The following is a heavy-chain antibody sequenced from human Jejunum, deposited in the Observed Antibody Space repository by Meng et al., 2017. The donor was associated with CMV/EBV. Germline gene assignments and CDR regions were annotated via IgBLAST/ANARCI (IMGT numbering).Heavy chain of an antibody. CDR3: VKDLTYCGGDCYLTPGGYFDY. CDR2: ITNSASKT. V-gene: IGHV3-23*01. CDR1: A. J-gene: IGHJ4*02. Sequence: AMSWVRQTPGKWLEWVSTITNSASKTSSADSVKGRFTISRDNSKNTLYVQMNSLRAEDTAVYYCVKDLTYCGGDCYLTPGGYFDYWGQGTLVTVSS. D-gene: IGHD2-21*01.